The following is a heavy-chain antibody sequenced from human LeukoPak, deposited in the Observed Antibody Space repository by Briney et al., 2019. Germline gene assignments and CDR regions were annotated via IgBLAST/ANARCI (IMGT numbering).Heavy chain of an antibody. CDR2: ISCDGSNK. CDR1: GFTFSGYP. D-gene: IGHD2-2*01. Sequence: GGSLRLSCAASGFTFSGYPIHWVRQAPGKGLEWVAVISCDGSNKYYADSVKGRFTISRDNSKNTLYLQMNSLRAEDTAVYYCVSFYETYWGRGTLVTVSS. CDR3: VSFYETY. V-gene: IGHV3-30-3*01. J-gene: IGHJ4*02.